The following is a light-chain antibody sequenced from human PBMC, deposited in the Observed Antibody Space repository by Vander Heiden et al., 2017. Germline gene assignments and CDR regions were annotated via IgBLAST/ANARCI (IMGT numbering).Light chain of an antibody. V-gene: IGKV1-33*01. CDR3: QQYYNVPLA. Sequence: IRPTLSPSSLSGSVGDRVTITCQASQDISNYLNWYQQKSGKAPKLLIYDASNLETGVPSRFSGSGSGTDFTFTISSLQPEDIATYYCQQYYNVPLAFGGGTKLEIK. J-gene: IGKJ4*01. CDR2: DAS. CDR1: QDISNY.